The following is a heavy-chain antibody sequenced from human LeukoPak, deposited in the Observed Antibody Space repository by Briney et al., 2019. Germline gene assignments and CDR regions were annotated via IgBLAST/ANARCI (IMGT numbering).Heavy chain of an antibody. CDR3: ASIAGGSGSPNWFDP. D-gene: IGHD3-10*01. V-gene: IGHV4-39*07. Sequence: SETLSLTCTVSGGSISSSSYYWGWIRQPPGKGLEWIGSIYYSGSTYYNPSLKSRVTISVDTSKNQFSLKLSSVTAADTAVYYCASIAGGSGSPNWFDPWGQGTLVTVSS. CDR2: IYYSGST. J-gene: IGHJ5*02. CDR1: GGSISSSSYY.